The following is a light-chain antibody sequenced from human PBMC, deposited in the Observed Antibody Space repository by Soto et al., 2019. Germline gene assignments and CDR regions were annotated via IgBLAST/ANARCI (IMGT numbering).Light chain of an antibody. CDR2: EVS. V-gene: IGLV2-14*01. Sequence: ALAQPASVSGSPGQSITISCTGTRNDIGDYSFVSWYQQHPGKVPKLLIYEVSDRPSGVSSRFSGSKSGNTASLTISGLQAEDEAHYFCSSYTGTYTYVFGSGTKVTVL. CDR1: RNDIGDYSF. J-gene: IGLJ1*01. CDR3: SSYTGTYTYV.